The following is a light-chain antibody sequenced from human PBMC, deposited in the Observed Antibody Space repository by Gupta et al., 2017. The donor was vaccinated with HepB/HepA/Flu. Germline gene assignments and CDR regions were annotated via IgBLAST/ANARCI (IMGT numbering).Light chain of an antibody. V-gene: IGKV1D-12*01. Sequence: DIQMTQSPSSVSASVGDRVTITCRASQGISTWLAWYHQSPGKAPKLLIYAASSLQSGVPSRFSGIGSGTDFSLTISSLQPEDFGTYYCQQAKSFPRTFGHGTKVDIK. CDR2: AAS. CDR1: QGISTW. CDR3: QQAKSFPRT. J-gene: IGKJ3*01.